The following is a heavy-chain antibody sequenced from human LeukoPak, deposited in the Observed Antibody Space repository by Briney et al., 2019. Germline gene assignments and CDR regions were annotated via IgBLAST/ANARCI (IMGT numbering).Heavy chain of an antibody. Sequence: GGSLRLSCAASGFTFDDYGMSWVRQAPGKELEWLAVISHDGNNKYYAESVKGRIAISRDNSMNTLYLQMNSLRAEDTAVYYCAKVRWGSDNALDSWGQGTLVTGSS. CDR2: ISHDGNNK. CDR3: AKVRWGSDNALDS. D-gene: IGHD3-16*01. J-gene: IGHJ4*02. CDR1: GFTFDDYG. V-gene: IGHV3-30*18.